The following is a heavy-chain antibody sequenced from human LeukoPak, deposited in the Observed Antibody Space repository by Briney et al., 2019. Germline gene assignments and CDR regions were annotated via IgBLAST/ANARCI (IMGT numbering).Heavy chain of an antibody. CDR2: ISSRSSYI. V-gene: IGHV3-21*01. CDR3: ARDPYTSGSYASLFDI. CDR1: GFTFSSYT. Sequence: GGSLRLSCAASGFTFSSYTMNWVRQAPGKGLEWVACISSRSSYIYYADSVKGRFTISRDNAKNSLFLQMNTLRAEDTAVYYCARDPYTSGSYASLFDIWGQGTMVTVSS. D-gene: IGHD3-10*01. J-gene: IGHJ3*02.